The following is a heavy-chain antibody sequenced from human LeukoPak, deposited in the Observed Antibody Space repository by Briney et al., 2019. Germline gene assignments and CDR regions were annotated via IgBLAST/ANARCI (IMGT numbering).Heavy chain of an antibody. CDR1: GGSISSSSYY. Sequence: SETLSLTCTVSGGSISSSSYYWGWIRQPPGKGLEWIGSIYYSGSTYYNPSLKSRVTISVDTSKNQFSLKLSSVTAADTAVYYCARHLPAAGYFDYWGQGTLVTVSS. CDR2: IYYSGST. D-gene: IGHD6-13*01. J-gene: IGHJ4*03. CDR3: ARHLPAAGYFDY. V-gene: IGHV4-39*01.